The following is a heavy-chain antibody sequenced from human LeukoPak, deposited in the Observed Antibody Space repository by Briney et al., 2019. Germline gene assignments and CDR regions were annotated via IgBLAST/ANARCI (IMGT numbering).Heavy chain of an antibody. V-gene: IGHV3-21*01. CDR1: GFTFSSYS. Sequence: PGGSLRLSCAASGFTFSSYSMNWVRQAPGKGLEWVSSISSSSSYIYYADSVKGRFTISRDNAKNSLYLQMNSLRAEDTAVYYCARDSSGWSSMDYWGQGTLVTVSS. D-gene: IGHD6-19*01. CDR3: ARDSSGWSSMDY. J-gene: IGHJ4*02. CDR2: ISSSSSYI.